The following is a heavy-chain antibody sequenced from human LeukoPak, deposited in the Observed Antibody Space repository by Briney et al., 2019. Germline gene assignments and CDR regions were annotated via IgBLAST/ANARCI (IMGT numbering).Heavy chain of an antibody. CDR3: ARGPREDIVVVVAAGHWYFDL. Sequence: SETLSLTCTVSGGSISSYYWSRIRQPPGKGLEWIGYIYYSGSTNYNPSLKSRVTISVDTSKNRFSLKLSSVTAADTAVYYCARGPREDIVVVVAAGHWYFDLWGRGTLVTVSP. V-gene: IGHV4-59*01. J-gene: IGHJ2*01. CDR1: GGSISSYY. D-gene: IGHD2-15*01. CDR2: IYYSGST.